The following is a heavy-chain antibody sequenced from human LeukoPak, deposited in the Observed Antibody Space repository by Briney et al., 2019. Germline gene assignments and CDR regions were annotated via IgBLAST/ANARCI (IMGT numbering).Heavy chain of an antibody. CDR1: GYTFTSYD. J-gene: IGHJ4*02. CDR2: ISAYNGNT. CDR3: TRETSSRY. Sequence: ASVKVSCKASGYTFTSYDINWVRQAPGQGLEWMGWISAYNGNTNYAQKLQGRVTMTTDTSTSTAYMELSSLRSEDTAVYYCTRETSSRYWGQGTLVTVSS. V-gene: IGHV1-18*01.